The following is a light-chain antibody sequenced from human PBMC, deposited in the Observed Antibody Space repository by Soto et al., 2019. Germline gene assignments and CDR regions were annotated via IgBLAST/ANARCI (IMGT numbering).Light chain of an antibody. CDR3: QQYGTSPLT. V-gene: IGKV3-20*01. CDR1: QSLANSF. CDR2: GAS. J-gene: IGKJ4*01. Sequence: EIVLTQSPGTLSLSPGERATLSCRASQSLANSFLAWYQQKPGQTPRLLIYGASTRATGIPNRFSGSGSGTDFTLTIRLEPEDFAVYYCQQYGTSPLTFGGGTKVEIK.